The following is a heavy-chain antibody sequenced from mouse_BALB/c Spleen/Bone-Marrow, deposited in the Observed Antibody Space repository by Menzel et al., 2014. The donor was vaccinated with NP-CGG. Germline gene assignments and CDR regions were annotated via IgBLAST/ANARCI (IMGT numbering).Heavy chain of an antibody. CDR2: SRNKAKHYTT. Sequence: EVKLVESGGGLVQPGDSLRLSWATSGLTFSDFYMEWVRQPPGKRLEWIAASRNKAKHYTTEYSASVKGRFIVSRDTSQSILYLQMNALRAEDTAIYYCARDVGYGNYFVYWGQGTLVTVSA. CDR3: ARDVGYGNYFVY. D-gene: IGHD2-10*02. CDR1: GLTFSDFY. V-gene: IGHV7-1*02. J-gene: IGHJ3*01.